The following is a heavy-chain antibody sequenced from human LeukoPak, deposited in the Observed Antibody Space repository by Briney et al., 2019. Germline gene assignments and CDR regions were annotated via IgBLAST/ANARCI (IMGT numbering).Heavy chain of an antibody. CDR2: IYPGDSDT. J-gene: IGHJ6*02. V-gene: IGHV5-51*01. Sequence: GESLKISCKGSGYSFTSYWIGWVRQLPGKGLEWMGIIYPGDSDTRYSPSFQGQVTISADKSISTAYLQWSSLKASDTAMYYCARQDSDFWSGYDVWGQGTTVTVSS. CDR1: GYSFTSYW. D-gene: IGHD3-3*01. CDR3: ARQDSDFWSGYDV.